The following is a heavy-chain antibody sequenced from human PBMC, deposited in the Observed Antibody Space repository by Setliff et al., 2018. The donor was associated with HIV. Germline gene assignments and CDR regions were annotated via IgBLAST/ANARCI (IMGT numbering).Heavy chain of an antibody. CDR2: IYYTGST. CDR1: GGSISSGDYY. Sequence: TLSLTCTVSGGSISSGDYYWSWIRQHPRKGLEWIGYIYYTGSTYYNPSLKSRVTISVDTSKNQFSLKLSSVTAADTAVYYCARAPFYYGSGSYQTFDYWGHVTLV. CDR3: ARAPFYYGSGSYQTFDY. J-gene: IGHJ4*01. V-gene: IGHV4-31*03. D-gene: IGHD3-10*01.